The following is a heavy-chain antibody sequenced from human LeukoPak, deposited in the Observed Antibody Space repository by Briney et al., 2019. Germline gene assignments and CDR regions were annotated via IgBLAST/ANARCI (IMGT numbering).Heavy chain of an antibody. V-gene: IGHV3-48*02. CDR1: GFTFSSYS. CDR3: ARHDYGGNSGDY. J-gene: IGHJ4*02. D-gene: IGHD4-23*01. CDR2: IGTSSSTI. Sequence: PGGSLRLSCAASGFTFSSYSMNWVRQAPGKGLEWVSYIGTSSSTIYYADSVKGRFTISRDNAENSLYPQMNSLRDEDTAVYYCARHDYGGNSGDYWGQGTLVTVSS.